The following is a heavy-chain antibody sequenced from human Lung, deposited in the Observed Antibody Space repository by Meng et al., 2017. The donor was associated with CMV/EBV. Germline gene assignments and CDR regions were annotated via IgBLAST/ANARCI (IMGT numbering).Heavy chain of an antibody. D-gene: IGHD6-13*01. Sequence: GESLKISCAASGFTFSSYGMHWVRQAPGKGLEWVAFIRYDGSNKYYADSVKGRFTISRDNSKNTLYLQMNSLRAEDTAVYHCAKAVYGSSSEDYWGQGKXVXVSS. CDR2: IRYDGSNK. CDR3: AKAVYGSSSEDY. J-gene: IGHJ4*02. V-gene: IGHV3-30*02. CDR1: GFTFSSYG.